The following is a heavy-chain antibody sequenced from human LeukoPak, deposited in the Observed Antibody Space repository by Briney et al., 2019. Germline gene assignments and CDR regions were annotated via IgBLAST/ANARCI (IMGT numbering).Heavy chain of an antibody. V-gene: IGHV3-30*18. CDR2: ISKDGRDK. CDR1: GFTFDIYG. D-gene: IGHD6-13*01. J-gene: IGHJ4*02. CDR3: AKDPRTAAAYYFDY. Sequence: GGSLRLSCAASGFTFDIYGMHWVRQAPGKGLEWVAVISKDGRDKHHADSVKGRFTISRDNSKNTLYLQMDSLRAEDTAVYFCAKDPRTAAAYYFDYWGQGVLVTVSS.